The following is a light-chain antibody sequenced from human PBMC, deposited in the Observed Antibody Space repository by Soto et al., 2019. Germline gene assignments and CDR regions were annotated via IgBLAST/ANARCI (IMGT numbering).Light chain of an antibody. CDR3: SSYAGSLVV. V-gene: IGLV2-11*01. CDR2: QVT. Sequence: QSALTQPRSVSGSPGQSVTISCTGTSSDVGGYNYVSWYRQYPDKAPKLLVYQVTKRPSGVPDRFSGSKSGNTAALTVSGLQAEDEAVYYCSSYAGSLVVFGGGTKLTVL. J-gene: IGLJ2*01. CDR1: SSDVGGYNY.